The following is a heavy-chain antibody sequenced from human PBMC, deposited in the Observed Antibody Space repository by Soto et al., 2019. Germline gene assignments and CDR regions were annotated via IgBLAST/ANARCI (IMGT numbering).Heavy chain of an antibody. Sequence: GGSLRLSCAASGFIFSSYAMNWVRQAPGNGLEWVALISYDGSKKYYADSVKGRFTISRDNSRDTLYLQMNSLRAEDTAVYYCAREDHGGLLPGYYYYGMHVWGQGTTVTVSS. CDR3: AREDHGGLLPGYYYYGMHV. D-gene: IGHD3-16*01. V-gene: IGHV3-30-3*01. CDR2: ISYDGSKK. J-gene: IGHJ6*02. CDR1: GFIFSSYA.